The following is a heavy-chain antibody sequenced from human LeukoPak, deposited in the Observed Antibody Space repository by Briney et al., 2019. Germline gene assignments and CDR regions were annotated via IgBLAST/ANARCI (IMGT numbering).Heavy chain of an antibody. Sequence: SETLSLTCSVSGDSITSGIYYWTWIRQYPGKGLEWIGYIYHTGSTYFNPSLQSRLTISLDTSKNQFSLKLTSVSAADAAIYYCARAGFDILTGSTERFDPWGQGTLVTVSS. CDR2: IYHTGST. V-gene: IGHV4-31*03. D-gene: IGHD3-9*01. J-gene: IGHJ5*02. CDR3: ARAGFDILTGSTERFDP. CDR1: GDSITSGIYY.